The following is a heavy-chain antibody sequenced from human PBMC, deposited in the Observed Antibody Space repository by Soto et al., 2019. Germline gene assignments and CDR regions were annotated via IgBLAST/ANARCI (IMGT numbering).Heavy chain of an antibody. CDR2: ISAYNGNT. CDR3: ARVPLPRTYYDFWSGRSDAFDI. D-gene: IGHD3-3*01. J-gene: IGHJ3*02. Sequence: ASVKVSCKASGYTFTSYGISWVRQAPGQGLEWMGWISAYNGNTNYAQKLQGRVTMTTDTSTSTAYMELRGLRSDDTAVYYCARVPLPRTYYDFWSGRSDAFDIWGQGTMVTVSS. CDR1: GYTFTSYG. V-gene: IGHV1-18*01.